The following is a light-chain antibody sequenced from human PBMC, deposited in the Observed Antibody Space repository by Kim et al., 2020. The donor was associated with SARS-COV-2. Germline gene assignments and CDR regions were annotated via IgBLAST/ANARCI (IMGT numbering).Light chain of an antibody. Sequence: QSVLTQPPSVSGAPGQTVTISCTGNSSNIGAYDVHWYQQLPGAAPKLLIYETNNRPSGVPDRFFGSRSGTSASASLTITGLQAEDEAHYYCQAYDTGLHGVFGGGTQLTVL. J-gene: IGLJ3*02. V-gene: IGLV1-40*01. CDR2: ETN. CDR1: SSNIGAYD. CDR3: QAYDTGLHGV.